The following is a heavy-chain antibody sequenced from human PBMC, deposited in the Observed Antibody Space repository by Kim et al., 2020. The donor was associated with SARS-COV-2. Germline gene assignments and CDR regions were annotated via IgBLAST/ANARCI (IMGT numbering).Heavy chain of an antibody. V-gene: IGHV1-18*04. CDR2: ISAYNGNT. CDR1: GYTFTSYG. CDR3: ARDPHYYDSSGYFDY. Sequence: ASVKVSCKASGYTFTSYGISWVRQAPGQGLEWMGWISAYNGNTNYAQKLQGRVTMTTDTSTSTAYMELRSLRSDDTAVYYCARDPHYYDSSGYFDYWGQGTLVTVSS. D-gene: IGHD3-22*01. J-gene: IGHJ4*02.